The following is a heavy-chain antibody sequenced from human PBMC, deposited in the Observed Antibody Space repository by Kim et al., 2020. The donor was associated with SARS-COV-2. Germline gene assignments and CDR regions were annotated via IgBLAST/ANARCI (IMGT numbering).Heavy chain of an antibody. Sequence: SVKVSCKASGGTFSSYAISWVRQAPGQGLEWMGRIIPILGIANYAQKFQGRVTITADKSTSTAYMELSSLRSEDTAVYYCARTLTTVTTWFVGPQNYYYYGMDVWGQGTTVTVSS. D-gene: IGHD4-17*01. CDR2: IIPILGIA. CDR1: GGTFSSYA. CDR3: ARTLTTVTTWFVGPQNYYYYGMDV. J-gene: IGHJ6*02. V-gene: IGHV1-69*04.